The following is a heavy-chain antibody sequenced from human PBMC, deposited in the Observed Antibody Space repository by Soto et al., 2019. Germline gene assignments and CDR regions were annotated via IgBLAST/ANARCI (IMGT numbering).Heavy chain of an antibody. CDR1: GGSISSGGYS. CDR2: IYHSGST. D-gene: IGHD4-17*01. J-gene: IGHJ4*02. CDR3: DRGVTTVTTFDY. V-gene: IGHV4-30-2*01. Sequence: QLQLQESGSGLVKPSQTLSLTCAVSGGSISSGGYSCNWIRQPPGKGLEWIGYIYHSGSTYYNPSLKSRVTTSVDRSKNQFSLKLSSVTAADTAVYYCDRGVTTVTTFDYWGQGTLVTVSS.